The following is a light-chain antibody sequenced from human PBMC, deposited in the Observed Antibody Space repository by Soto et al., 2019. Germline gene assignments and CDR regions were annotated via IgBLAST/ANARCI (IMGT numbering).Light chain of an antibody. Sequence: DIQMTQSPSTLSASVGDRVTITCRASQSISSWLAWYQQKPGKAPKLLIYRASSLESGVPSRFSGSGSGTEFNLTISSLQPNDFATYYCQKYNSYSLTFGQGTKDQIK. J-gene: IGKJ1*01. V-gene: IGKV1-5*03. CDR1: QSISSW. CDR3: QKYNSYSLT. CDR2: RAS.